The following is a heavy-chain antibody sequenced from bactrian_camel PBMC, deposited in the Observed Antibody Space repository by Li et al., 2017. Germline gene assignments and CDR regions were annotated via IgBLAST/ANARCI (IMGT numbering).Heavy chain of an antibody. CDR1: IYTASTSC. J-gene: IGHJ4*01. D-gene: IGHD3*01. V-gene: IGHV3S9*01. CDR3: AAGYYCSTGSSRAEYTY. CDR2: IDLNGYT. Sequence: HVQLVESGGGSVQEGGSLRLSCAASIYTASTSCMAWFRQAPGQEREGVAAIDLNGYTSYAESVKGRFTISKDNAKNTVYLQMNSLKPEDTAMYYCAAGYYCSTGSSRAEYTYWGQGTQVTVS.